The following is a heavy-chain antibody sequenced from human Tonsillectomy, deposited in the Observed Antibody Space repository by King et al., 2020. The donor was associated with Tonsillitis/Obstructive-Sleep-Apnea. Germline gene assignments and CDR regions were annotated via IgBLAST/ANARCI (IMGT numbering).Heavy chain of an antibody. J-gene: IGHJ4*02. V-gene: IGHV4-59*01. CDR2: TYYSGST. Sequence: QLQESGPGLVKPSETLSLTCTVSGGSISSYYWSWIRQPPGKGLEWFGDTYYSGSTNYNPSLKSRVTILVDTSKNQFSLKLSSVTAADTAVYYCARSPLRFLEWLPTPVVYFDYWGQGTLVTVSS. D-gene: IGHD3-3*01. CDR3: ARSPLRFLEWLPTPVVYFDY. CDR1: GGSISSYY.